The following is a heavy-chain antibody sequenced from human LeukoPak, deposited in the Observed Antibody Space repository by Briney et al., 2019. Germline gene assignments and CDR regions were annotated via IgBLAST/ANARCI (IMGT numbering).Heavy chain of an antibody. V-gene: IGHV3-21*04. CDR1: GFNFRDYS. Sequence: KSGGSLRLSCVAYGFNFRDYSMNWVRQAPGKGLDWVSGISGTSSYMYYGDSVKGRFTVSRDNAKNSLYLQMNSLRAEDTALYYCAKDGYCSSTSCPPWGYGMDVWGQGTTVTVSS. D-gene: IGHD2-2*03. CDR2: ISGTSSYM. CDR3: AKDGYCSSTSCPPWGYGMDV. J-gene: IGHJ6*02.